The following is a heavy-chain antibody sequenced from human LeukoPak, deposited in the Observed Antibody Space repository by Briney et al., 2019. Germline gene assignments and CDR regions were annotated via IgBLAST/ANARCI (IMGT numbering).Heavy chain of an antibody. Sequence: GGSLRLSCAASGFTFSSYWMHWVRQAPGKGLVWVSRVNTDGSSTSYADSVKGRFTISRDNAKNTLYLQMNSLRAEDTAVYYCARDSGSYSIDYWGQGTLVTVSS. CDR1: GFTFSSYW. CDR2: VNTDGSST. V-gene: IGHV3-74*01. J-gene: IGHJ4*02. CDR3: ARDSGSYSIDY. D-gene: IGHD1-26*01.